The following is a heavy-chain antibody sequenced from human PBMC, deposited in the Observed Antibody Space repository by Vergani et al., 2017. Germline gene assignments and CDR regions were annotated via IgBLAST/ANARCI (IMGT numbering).Heavy chain of an antibody. V-gene: IGHV3-30*03. Sequence: QVQLVESGGGVVQPGRSLRLSCAASGFTFSSYGMHWVRQAPGKGLEWVAVISYDGSNKYSADSVKGRFTISRDNSKNTLYLQMNSLRAEDTAVYYCASSAPWQQLPTRVGGWFDPWGQGTLVTVSS. CDR2: ISYDGSNK. D-gene: IGHD6-13*01. CDR3: ASSAPWQQLPTRVGGWFDP. J-gene: IGHJ5*02. CDR1: GFTFSSYG.